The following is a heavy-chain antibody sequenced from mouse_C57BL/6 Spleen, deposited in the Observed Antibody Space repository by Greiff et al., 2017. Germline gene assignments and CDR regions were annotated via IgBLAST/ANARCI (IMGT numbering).Heavy chain of an antibody. CDR3: ARGGIPYAMDY. CDR1: GYTFTSYW. CDR2: IYPSDSET. V-gene: IGHV1-61*01. Sequence: QVQLQQPGAELVRPGSSVKLSCKASGYTFTSYWMDWVKQRPGKGLEWNGNIYPSDSETHYNQKFKDKATLTVDKSSSTAYMQLRSLTSEDSAVYYCARGGIPYAMDYWGQGTSVTVSS. J-gene: IGHJ4*01.